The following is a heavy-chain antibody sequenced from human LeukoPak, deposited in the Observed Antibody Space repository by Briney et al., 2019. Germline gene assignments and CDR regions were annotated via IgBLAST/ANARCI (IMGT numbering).Heavy chain of an antibody. Sequence: ASVKVSCKASGYTFTSYGISWVRPAPGRGLEWMGWISTYLGNTDHAQKFQGRVTMTTDTSTTTVHMELRSLRSDDTAVYYCARTYGDYRFFDHWGQGTLVADSS. D-gene: IGHD4-17*01. V-gene: IGHV1-18*01. CDR2: ISTYLGNT. J-gene: IGHJ4*02. CDR3: ARTYGDYRFFDH. CDR1: GYTFTSYG.